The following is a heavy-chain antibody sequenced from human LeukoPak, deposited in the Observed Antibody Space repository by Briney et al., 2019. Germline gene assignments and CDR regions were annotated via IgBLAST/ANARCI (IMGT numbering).Heavy chain of an antibody. CDR1: GFTFTTYW. D-gene: IGHD3-22*01. Sequence: GGSLRLSCAASGFTFTTYWMSWIRQAPGKGLEWVANINQDGTDKYYVDSVKGRFTFSRDNAQNSLYLQMSSLRVEDTAVYYCAKAARVMIVVVITTGSPVHYFDYWGQGTLVTVSS. CDR2: INQDGTDK. V-gene: IGHV3-7*03. CDR3: AKAARVMIVVVITTGSPVHYFDY. J-gene: IGHJ4*02.